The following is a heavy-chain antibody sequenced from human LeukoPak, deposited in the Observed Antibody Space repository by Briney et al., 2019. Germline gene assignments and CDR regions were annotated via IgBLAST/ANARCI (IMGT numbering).Heavy chain of an antibody. J-gene: IGHJ6*02. Sequence: ASVKVSCKASGYTFTGYYMHWVRQAPGQGLEWMGWINPNSGGTNYAQKFQGRVTMTRDTSISTAYMELSRLRSDDTAVYYCARAGFGDLPIYGMDVWGQGTTVTVSS. V-gene: IGHV1-2*02. D-gene: IGHD3-10*01. CDR1: GYTFTGYY. CDR3: ARAGFGDLPIYGMDV. CDR2: INPNSGGT.